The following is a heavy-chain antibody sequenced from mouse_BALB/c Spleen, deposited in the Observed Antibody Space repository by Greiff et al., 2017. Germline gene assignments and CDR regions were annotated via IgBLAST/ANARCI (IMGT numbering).Heavy chain of an antibody. CDR2: INSNGGST. V-gene: IGHV5-6-2*01. J-gene: IGHJ2*01. Sequence: EVMLVESGGGLVKLGGSLKLSCAASGFTFSSYYMSWVRQTPEKRLDLVAAINSNGGSTYYPDTVKGRFTISRDNAKNTLYLQMSSLKSEDTALYDCARGTTAYFDYWGQGTTLTVSA. D-gene: IGHD1-2*01. CDR3: ARGTTAYFDY. CDR1: GFTFSSYY.